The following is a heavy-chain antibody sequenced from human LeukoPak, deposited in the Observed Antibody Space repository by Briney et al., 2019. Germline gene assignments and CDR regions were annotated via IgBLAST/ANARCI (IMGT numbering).Heavy chain of an antibody. V-gene: IGHV3-23*01. Sequence: GGSLRLSCAASGFSFSSYAMNWVRQGPGRGLEWVSDIRGSGGSKNYADSVKGRFTISRDNSKNTLYLQMNSLRAEDTAVYYCANGRDGYNLDYWGQGALVTVSS. CDR1: GFSFSSYA. D-gene: IGHD5-24*01. J-gene: IGHJ4*02. CDR2: IRGSGGSK. CDR3: ANGRDGYNLDY.